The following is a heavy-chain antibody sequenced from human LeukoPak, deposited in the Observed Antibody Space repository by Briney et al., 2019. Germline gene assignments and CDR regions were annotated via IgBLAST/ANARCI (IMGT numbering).Heavy chain of an antibody. CDR2: IYTRGST. J-gene: IGHJ5*02. V-gene: IGHV4-61*02. Sequence: SQTLSLTCTVSGGSISSGSYYWSWIRQPAGKGLEWIGRIYTRGSTNYNPSLNSRVTISVDTSKNQFSLKLSSVTAADTAVYYCARADYSNYRWFDPWGQGTLVTVSS. D-gene: IGHD4-11*01. CDR1: GGSISSGSYY. CDR3: ARADYSNYRWFDP.